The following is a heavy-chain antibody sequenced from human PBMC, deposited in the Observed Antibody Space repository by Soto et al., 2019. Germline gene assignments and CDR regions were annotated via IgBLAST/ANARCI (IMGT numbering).Heavy chain of an antibody. CDR1: GGSISSGGYY. Sequence: QVQLQESGPGLVKPSQTLSLTCTVSGGSISSGGYYWSWIRQHPGKGLEWIGYIYYSGSTYYNPSLKSRVTISVDTSKNQFSVKLSSVTAADTAVYYCARDLSSSRPGNGGMDVWGQGTTVTVSS. CDR2: IYYSGST. D-gene: IGHD6-13*01. V-gene: IGHV4-31*03. CDR3: ARDLSSSRPGNGGMDV. J-gene: IGHJ6*02.